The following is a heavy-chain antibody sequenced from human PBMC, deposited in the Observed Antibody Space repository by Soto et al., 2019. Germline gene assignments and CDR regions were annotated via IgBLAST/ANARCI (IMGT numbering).Heavy chain of an antibody. J-gene: IGHJ3*02. D-gene: IGHD5-18*01. Sequence: PSETLSLTCTFSVDSISSGNHYCSWIRQPPWKGLEWIGYIFYSGTAYYNPSLKSRLTISVDTSKNQFSLKLSSVTAADTAVYYCARSGSKYGANAFDIWEQGTMVSVS. CDR2: IFYSGTA. V-gene: IGHV4-30-4*01. CDR1: VDSISSGNHY. CDR3: ARSGSKYGANAFDI.